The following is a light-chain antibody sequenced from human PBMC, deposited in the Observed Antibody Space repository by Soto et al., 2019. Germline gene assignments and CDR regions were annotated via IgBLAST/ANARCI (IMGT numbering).Light chain of an antibody. CDR1: SSDVGGYNY. CDR2: DVS. CDR3: SSYTSSSTYVV. Sequence: SALTQPASVSGSPGQSITISCTGTSSDVGGYNYVSWYQQHPGKAPKLMIYDVSNRPSVVSNRFSGSKSGNTASLTISGLQAEDEADYYCSSYTSSSTYVVFGGGTKLTVL. V-gene: IGLV2-14*01. J-gene: IGLJ2*01.